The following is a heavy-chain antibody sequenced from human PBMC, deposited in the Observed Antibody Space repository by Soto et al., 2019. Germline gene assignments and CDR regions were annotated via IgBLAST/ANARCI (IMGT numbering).Heavy chain of an antibody. CDR3: ASTEDFFDY. CDR1: CVSLTSVTYY. Sequence: TLSITCSVDCVSLTSVTYYWSWIRQHPGKGLEWIGYIFYSGSTDYNPSLKSRVNISVDTSKKQFSLKLSSVTAADTAVYYCASTEDFFDYWGQGTLVTVSS. J-gene: IGHJ4*02. CDR2: IFYSGST. V-gene: IGHV4-31*03.